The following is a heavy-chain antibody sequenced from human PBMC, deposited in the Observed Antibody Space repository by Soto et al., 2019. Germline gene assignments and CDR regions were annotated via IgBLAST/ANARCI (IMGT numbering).Heavy chain of an antibody. CDR2: ISSSSSYI. J-gene: IGHJ4*02. Sequence: GGSLRLSCAASGFTFSSYSMNWVRQAPGKGLEWVSSISSSSSYIYYADSVKGRFTISRDNAKNSRYLQMNSLRAEDTAVYYCARDDGPIAAAGYDYWGQGTLVTVSS. V-gene: IGHV3-21*01. D-gene: IGHD6-13*01. CDR1: GFTFSSYS. CDR3: ARDDGPIAAAGYDY.